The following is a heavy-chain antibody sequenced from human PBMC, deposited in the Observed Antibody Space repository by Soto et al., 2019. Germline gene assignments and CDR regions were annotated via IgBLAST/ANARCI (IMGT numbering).Heavy chain of an antibody. V-gene: IGHV4-4*02. J-gene: IGHJ6*02. CDR1: GDPISGSKW. CDR2: IDQNGIT. CDR3: ARLNRDYYYYGMDV. Sequence: SETLSLTCAVSGDPISGSKWWTWVRQTPGKGLEWIGKIDQNGITNYNPSLESRVTILKDNSKNQLSLKLTSVTAVDSAVYYCARLNRDYYYYGMDVWGQGATVTVSS.